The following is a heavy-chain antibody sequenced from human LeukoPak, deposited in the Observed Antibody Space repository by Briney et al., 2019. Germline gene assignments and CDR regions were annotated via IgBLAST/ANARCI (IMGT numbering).Heavy chain of an antibody. D-gene: IGHD3-3*01. Sequence: GGSLRLSCAASGFTFSSYGMHWVRQAPGKGLEWVAVIWYDGSNKYYADSVKGRFTISRDTSKNTMYLQTNSLRPEDTAVYYCAKCRITIYGVADHWGQGTLVTVSS. J-gene: IGHJ5*02. CDR3: AKCRITIYGVADH. V-gene: IGHV3-30*02. CDR2: IWYDGSNK. CDR1: GFTFSSYG.